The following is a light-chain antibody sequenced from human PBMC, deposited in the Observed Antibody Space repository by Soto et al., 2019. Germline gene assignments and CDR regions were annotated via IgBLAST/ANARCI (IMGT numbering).Light chain of an antibody. CDR2: SNN. CDR3: AAWADSLKGPV. J-gene: IGLJ2*01. CDR1: SSDIARNT. Sequence: QSVLTQPPSASGTPGQTVTISCSGSSSDIARNTVNWYQQLPGTAPKLLIYSNNQRPSGVSDRFSGSKSVASASLAISGLQSEDEADYYCAAWADSLKGPVFGGGTKLTVL. V-gene: IGLV1-44*01.